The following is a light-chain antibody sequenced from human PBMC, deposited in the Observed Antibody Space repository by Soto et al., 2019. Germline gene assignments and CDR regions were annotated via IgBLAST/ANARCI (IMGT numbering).Light chain of an antibody. V-gene: IGKV3-11*01. CDR3: QQYGSSPRT. Sequence: EIVLTQSPATLSLSPGERATLSCRASQSVSNYLAWYQQKPGQPPRLLIYDASNRATGIPARFSGSGSGTDFTLTINSLEPEDFAFYYCQQYGSSPRTFGLGTKVDIK. CDR2: DAS. J-gene: IGKJ1*01. CDR1: QSVSNY.